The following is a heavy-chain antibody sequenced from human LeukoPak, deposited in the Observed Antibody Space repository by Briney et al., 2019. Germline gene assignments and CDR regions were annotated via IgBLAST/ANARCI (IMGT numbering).Heavy chain of an antibody. Sequence: PGGSLRLSCAASGFTFSSYGMPWVRQAPGKGLEWVAVIWYDGSNKYYADSVKGRFTISRDNSKNTLYLQMNSLRAEDTAVYYCARDNTYYDFWSGYYILDPPQGYGMDVWGQGTTVTVSS. J-gene: IGHJ6*02. CDR3: ARDNTYYDFWSGYYILDPPQGYGMDV. CDR1: GFTFSSYG. V-gene: IGHV3-33*01. CDR2: IWYDGSNK. D-gene: IGHD3-3*01.